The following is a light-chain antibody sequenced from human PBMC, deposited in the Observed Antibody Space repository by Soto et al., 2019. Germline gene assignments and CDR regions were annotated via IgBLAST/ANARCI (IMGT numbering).Light chain of an antibody. Sequence: DIQMTQSPSSVSASVGDRVTITCRASQGISSWLAWYQHKPGTAPKLLIYAASSLQSGVPSRFSGSGSGTDFTLTITSVQPEDCATYYCQQASTFPLTFGQGTRLEIK. CDR2: AAS. CDR1: QGISSW. J-gene: IGKJ5*01. V-gene: IGKV1D-12*01. CDR3: QQASTFPLT.